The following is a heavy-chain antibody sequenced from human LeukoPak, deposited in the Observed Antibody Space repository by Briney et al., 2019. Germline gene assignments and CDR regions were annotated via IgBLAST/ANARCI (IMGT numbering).Heavy chain of an antibody. Sequence: SETLSLTCNVSGGSISSSGYYWGWIRQSPGKGLEWIGSIYYSGSTYYNPSLKSRVTISVDTSKNQFSLKLSSVTAADTAVYYCAREEHIVVVTAHKAFDIWGQGTMVTVSS. CDR1: GGSISSSGYY. D-gene: IGHD2-21*02. CDR2: IYYSGST. V-gene: IGHV4-39*07. J-gene: IGHJ3*02. CDR3: AREEHIVVVTAHKAFDI.